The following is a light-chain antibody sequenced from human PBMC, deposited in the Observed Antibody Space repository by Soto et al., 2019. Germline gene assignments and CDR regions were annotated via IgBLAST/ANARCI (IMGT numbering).Light chain of an antibody. CDR1: QGVTTN. CDR3: QQYNNWPFS. V-gene: IGKV3-15*01. J-gene: IGKJ5*01. CDR2: DVS. Sequence: IVITQSPPILSFFPLEIVTLSCRAGQGVTTNFAWYQQKSGQSPRLLIYDVSTRATGVPARFSGTGSETDFTLTISGLQSEDSAVYFCQQYNNWPFSFGQGTRLENK.